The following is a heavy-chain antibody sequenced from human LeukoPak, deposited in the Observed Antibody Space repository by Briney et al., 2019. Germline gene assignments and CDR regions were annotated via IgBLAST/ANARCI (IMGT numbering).Heavy chain of an antibody. Sequence: GGSLRLSCAASGFTFSDVWLTWVRQAPGKGLEWVGLIKRKTDGGAIDYAEPVKGRFTISRDDSKNTLYLQMNSLKTEDTGVYYCTSTLGYWGQGTPVTVSS. CDR2: IKRKTDGGAI. CDR3: TSTLGY. CDR1: GFTFSDVW. J-gene: IGHJ4*02. V-gene: IGHV3-15*01.